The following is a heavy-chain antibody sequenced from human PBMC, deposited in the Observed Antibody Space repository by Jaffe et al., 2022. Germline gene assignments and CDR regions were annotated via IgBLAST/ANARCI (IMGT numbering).Heavy chain of an antibody. CDR1: GYTFTDYY. CDR2: VDPEDGET. CDR3: GRGRRYYGSGSPPNFDY. D-gene: IGHD3-10*01. Sequence: EVQLVQSGAEVKKPGATVKISCKVSGYTFTDYYMHWVQQAPGKGLEWMGLVDPEDGETIYAEKFQGRVTITADTSTDTAYMELSSLRSEDTAVYYCGRGRRYYGSGSPPNFDYWGQGTLVTVSS. J-gene: IGHJ4*02. V-gene: IGHV1-69-2*01.